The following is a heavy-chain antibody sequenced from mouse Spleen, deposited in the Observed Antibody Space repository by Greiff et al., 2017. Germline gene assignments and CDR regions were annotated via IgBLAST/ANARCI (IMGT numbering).Heavy chain of an antibody. CDR1: GFAFSSYD. CDR2: ISSGGSYN. Sequence: EVMLVESGGGLVKPGGSLKLSCAASGFAFSSYDMSWVRQTPEKRLEWVATISSGGSYNYYPDSVKGRFTISRDNARNTLYLQMSSLRSEDTALYYCARLGAYYGNYMYYFDYWGQGTTLTVSS. CDR3: ARLGAYYGNYMYYFDY. V-gene: IGHV5-9*02. D-gene: IGHD2-10*01. J-gene: IGHJ2*01.